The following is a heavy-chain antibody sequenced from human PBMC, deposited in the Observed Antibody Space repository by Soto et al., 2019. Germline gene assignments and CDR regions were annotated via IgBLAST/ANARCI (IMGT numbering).Heavy chain of an antibody. Sequence: QVQLVQSGAEVKKPGASVKVSCKASGYSFTRYDINWVRQATGQGLEWMGWMNPNSGYTGYAQRFQGRVTMTGDTSISTAYMELSSLRSEDTAVYYCARTWGDLDYWGQGTLVTVSS. J-gene: IGHJ4*02. CDR1: GYSFTRYD. D-gene: IGHD3-16*01. CDR2: MNPNSGYT. V-gene: IGHV1-8*01. CDR3: ARTWGDLDY.